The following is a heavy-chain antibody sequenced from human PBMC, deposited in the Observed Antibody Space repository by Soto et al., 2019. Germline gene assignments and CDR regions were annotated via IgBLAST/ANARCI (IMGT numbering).Heavy chain of an antibody. CDR1: GFSLSTSGVG. CDR3: AHSPLTPAAYYCYGMDV. V-gene: IGHV2-5*02. Sequence: QITLEASGPTLVKPTQTLTLTCTFSGFSLSTSGVGVGWIRQPPGKALEWLALIYWDDDKRYSPSLKSRLIIIKDTYNNQVVLTMSNMDPSDTATYYCAHSPLTPAAYYCYGMDVWGQCTTVSVSS. D-gene: IGHD2-2*01. J-gene: IGHJ6*01. CDR2: IYWDDDK.